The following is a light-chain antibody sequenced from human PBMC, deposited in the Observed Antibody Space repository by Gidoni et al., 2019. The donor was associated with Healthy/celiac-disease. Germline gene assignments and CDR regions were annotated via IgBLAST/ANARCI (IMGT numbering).Light chain of an antibody. Sequence: EIALTQSPCTLSLSPGERATLSCRASQSVSSSYLAWYQQKPGQAPRLLIYGASSRATGIPDRFSGSGSGTEFTLTISRLEPEDFAVYYCQQYGSSPQWTFGQGTKVEIK. CDR3: QQYGSSPQWT. CDR2: GAS. J-gene: IGKJ1*01. V-gene: IGKV3-20*01. CDR1: QSVSSSY.